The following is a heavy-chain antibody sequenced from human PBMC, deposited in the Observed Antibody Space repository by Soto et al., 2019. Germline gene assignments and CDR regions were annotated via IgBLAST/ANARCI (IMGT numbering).Heavy chain of an antibody. J-gene: IGHJ4*02. CDR2: IHEDKNAK. CDR3: ASHDGPAAAGLVLDF. V-gene: IGHV3-7*02. CDR1: GFTFSSRW. Sequence: EVRLVESGGGLVQPGGSLRLSCEASGFTFSSRWMTWVRQGPGKGLEWVANIHEDKNAKDYVDSVKGRFNISRDNAKNSLYLQMNSLSDEDTPVYYCASHDGPAAAGLVLDFWGQGALVIVSS. D-gene: IGHD6-25*01.